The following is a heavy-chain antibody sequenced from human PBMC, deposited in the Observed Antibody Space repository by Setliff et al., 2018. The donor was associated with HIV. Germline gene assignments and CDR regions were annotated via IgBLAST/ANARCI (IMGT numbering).Heavy chain of an antibody. CDR3: ARPSFGIGGGSMFDS. CDR2: IYHSGST. Sequence: SSETLSLTCAVSGYSISSGYYWGWIRQPPGKGLEWIGSIYHSGSTYYNPSLKSRVTISVDTSKSQFSLKLSSVTAADTAVYFCARPSFGIGGGSMFDSWSQGIVVTVSS. D-gene: IGHD3-3*01. CDR1: GYSISSGYY. V-gene: IGHV4-38-2*01. J-gene: IGHJ4*02.